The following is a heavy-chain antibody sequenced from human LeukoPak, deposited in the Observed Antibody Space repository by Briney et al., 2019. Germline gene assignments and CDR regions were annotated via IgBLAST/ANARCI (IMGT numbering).Heavy chain of an antibody. CDR1: GITFSGYS. CDR2: ITGDSTYI. D-gene: IGHD4-23*01. V-gene: IGHV3-21*01. CDR3: ARGFGTGVNYGGNLFDY. Sequence: GGSLRLSCAASGITFSGYSMNWIRQAPGKGLEWVATITGDSTYISHADSVKGRFTISRDNAKNSVYLQINSLRAEDTAVYYCARGFGTGVNYGGNLFDYWGQGTLVTVSS. J-gene: IGHJ4*02.